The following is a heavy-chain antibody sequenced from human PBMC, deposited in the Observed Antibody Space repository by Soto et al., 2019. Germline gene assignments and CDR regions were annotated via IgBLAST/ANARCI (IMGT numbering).Heavy chain of an antibody. D-gene: IGHD6-6*01. J-gene: IGHJ4*02. Sequence: QVELVQSGAEVKKPGSSVRVSCKACGGAFNNYGFTWVRQASGQGLEWMGQIISLFSTTHYAQKFQGRVSITADGSTSTVHMELSSPPSEDTAVYYCARDGNLSSSYGDFDYWGQGTLVIVSS. CDR1: GGAFNNYG. CDR3: ARDGNLSSSYGDFDY. V-gene: IGHV1-69*01. CDR2: IISLFSTT.